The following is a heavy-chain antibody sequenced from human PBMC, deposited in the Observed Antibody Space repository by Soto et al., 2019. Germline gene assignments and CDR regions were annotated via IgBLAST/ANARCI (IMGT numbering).Heavy chain of an antibody. V-gene: IGHV3-33*01. CDR1: GFTFSSYG. CDR3: ARERGSCYGSKGMDV. Sequence: QVQLVESGGGVVQPGRSLRLSCAASGFTFSSYGMHWVRQAPGKGLEWVAVIWYDGSNKYYADSVKGRFTISRDNSKNTLYLQMNSLRAEDTAVYYCARERGSCYGSKGMDVWGQGTTVTVSS. CDR2: IWYDGSNK. D-gene: IGHD1-26*01. J-gene: IGHJ6*02.